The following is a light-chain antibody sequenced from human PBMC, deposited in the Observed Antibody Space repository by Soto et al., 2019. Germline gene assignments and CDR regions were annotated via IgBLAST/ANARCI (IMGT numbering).Light chain of an antibody. Sequence: QSALTQPASVSGSPGRSDTISCTGTSSDVGDFNYVSWYQHLPGRAPKLIIYDVTNRPSGISYRFSASKSGRTDSLTISGLQAEDEADYYCSSYSSSTTHVVFGGGTKLTVL. V-gene: IGLV2-14*03. CDR1: SSDVGDFNY. CDR2: DVT. J-gene: IGLJ2*01. CDR3: SSYSSSTTHVV.